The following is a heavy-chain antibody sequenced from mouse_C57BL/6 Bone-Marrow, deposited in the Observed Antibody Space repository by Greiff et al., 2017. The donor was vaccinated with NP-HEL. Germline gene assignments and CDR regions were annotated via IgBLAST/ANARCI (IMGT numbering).Heavy chain of an antibody. J-gene: IGHJ4*01. V-gene: IGHV1-74*01. D-gene: IGHD1-1*01. Sequence: VQLQQPGAELVKPGASVKVSCKASGYTFTSYWMHWVKQRPGQGLEWIGRIHPSDSDTNYNQKFKGKATLTVDKSSSTAYMQLSSLTSEDSAVYYCAIRTYYGSSWGYAMDYWGQGTSVTVSS. CDR1: GYTFTSYW. CDR2: IHPSDSDT. CDR3: AIRTYYGSSWGYAMDY.